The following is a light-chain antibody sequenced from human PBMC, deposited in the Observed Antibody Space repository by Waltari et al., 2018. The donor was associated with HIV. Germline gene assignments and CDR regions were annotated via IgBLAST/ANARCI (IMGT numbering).Light chain of an antibody. V-gene: IGLV1-44*01. CDR2: NNN. Sequence: QSVLTQPPSASGTPGQRVTISCSGRNSNIGSNTVNWYQQLPGTAPKLLIYNNNQRPSGVSDRFSGSTSGTSASLAISGLQSEDEADYYCAAWDDSLNAHVLFGGGTKLTVL. CDR3: AAWDDSLNAHVL. J-gene: IGLJ2*01. CDR1: NSNIGSNT.